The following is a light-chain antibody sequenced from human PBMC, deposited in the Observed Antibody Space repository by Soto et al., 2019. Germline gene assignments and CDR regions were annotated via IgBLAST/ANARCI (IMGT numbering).Light chain of an antibody. Sequence: DSQLTQSPSTLSAYVGDRXXXXGRASQSSSDWLAWHQQPPGKAPELMISDASTSATGVPSRFSGSGSGTEFPLTISRLQTDASATYCCQEYKPFAFGPGTKVDIK. CDR1: QSSSDW. J-gene: IGKJ3*01. CDR3: QEYKPFA. CDR2: DAS. V-gene: IGKV1-5*01.